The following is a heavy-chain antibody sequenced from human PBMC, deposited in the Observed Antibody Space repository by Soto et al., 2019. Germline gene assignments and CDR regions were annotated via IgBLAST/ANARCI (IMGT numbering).Heavy chain of an antibody. Sequence: QVQLVQSGADVKKPGSSVKVSCKASGDTFSRSTISWVRQAPGQGLEWMGGIIPVLATTNYAQKFRGRLTITADESTTTAYMELSSLRSEDTPVYYCARLRSTSAERKMDVWGQGTTVTVSS. CDR3: ARLRSTSAERKMDV. CDR1: GDTFSRST. CDR2: IIPVLATT. D-gene: IGHD6-6*01. J-gene: IGHJ6*02. V-gene: IGHV1-69*01.